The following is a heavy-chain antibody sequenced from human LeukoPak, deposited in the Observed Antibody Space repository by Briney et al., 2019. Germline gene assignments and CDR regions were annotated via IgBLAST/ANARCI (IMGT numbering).Heavy chain of an antibody. J-gene: IGHJ6*02. D-gene: IGHD3-3*01. V-gene: IGHV1-8*01. CDR1: GYTFTSYD. CDR3: ARGRYDLEWLSTGFYYGMDV. Sequence: GASVKVSCKASGYTFTSYDINWVRQATGQGLEWMGWMNPNSGNTGYAQKFQGRVTMTRNTSISTAYMELSSLRSEDTAVYYCARGRYDLEWLSTGFYYGMDVWGQGTTATVSS. CDR2: MNPNSGNT.